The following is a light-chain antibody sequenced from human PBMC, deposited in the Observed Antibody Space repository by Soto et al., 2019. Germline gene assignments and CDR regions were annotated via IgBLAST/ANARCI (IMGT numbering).Light chain of an antibody. CDR2: DDN. J-gene: IGLJ1*01. CDR1: NIGSKS. Sequence: SYDLTQPPSVSVAPGQTARITCGGNNIGSKSVHWYQQKPGQAPVLVVYDDNDRPSGIPERFSGSNSGNTATLTISRVEAGDEADYYCQVWDSSSDHYVFGTGPKVT. V-gene: IGLV3-21*02. CDR3: QVWDSSSDHYV.